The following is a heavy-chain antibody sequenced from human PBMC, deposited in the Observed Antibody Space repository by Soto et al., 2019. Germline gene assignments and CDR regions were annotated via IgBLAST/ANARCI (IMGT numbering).Heavy chain of an antibody. CDR1: AFSLSTGGVG. D-gene: IGHD2-21*02. CDR3: IQSRCGGDCLQSYASYYYYGMDV. Sequence: SAPTPMKPTQTLTLTCTFSAFSLSTGGVGVGWIRQPPGKALEWLALIYWDDDKRYSPSLRSRLTITKDTSKNQVVLTMTNMDPVDTATYYCIQSRCGGDCLQSYASYYYYGMDVWGQGTTVTVSS. CDR2: IYWDDDK. J-gene: IGHJ6*02. V-gene: IGHV2-5*02.